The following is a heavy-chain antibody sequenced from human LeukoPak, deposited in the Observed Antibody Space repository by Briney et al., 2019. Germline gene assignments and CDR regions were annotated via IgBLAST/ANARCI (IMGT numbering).Heavy chain of an antibody. D-gene: IGHD5-24*01. Sequence: ASVKVSCKASGGTFSSYAISWVRQAPGQGLEWMGGIIALFGTANYAQKFQGRPTITADESTSTAYMELSSLRSEDTAVYYCARIRDGYNSYFFYGMDVWGQGTTVTVSS. CDR2: IIALFGTA. CDR1: GGTFSSYA. V-gene: IGHV1-69*13. CDR3: ARIRDGYNSYFFYGMDV. J-gene: IGHJ6*02.